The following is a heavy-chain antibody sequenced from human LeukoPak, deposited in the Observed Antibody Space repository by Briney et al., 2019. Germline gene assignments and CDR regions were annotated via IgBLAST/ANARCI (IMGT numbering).Heavy chain of an antibody. CDR3: ARGSGKWLRSQYYYYYGMDV. CDR2: IYYSGST. D-gene: IGHD5-12*01. J-gene: IGHJ6*02. Sequence: SETLSLTCTVSGGSISSYYWSWIRQPPGKGLEWIGYIYYSGSTNYNPSLKSQVTISVDTSKNQFSLKLSSVTAADTAVYYCARGSGKWLRSQYYYYYGMDVWGQGTTVTVSS. CDR1: GGSISSYY. V-gene: IGHV4-59*01.